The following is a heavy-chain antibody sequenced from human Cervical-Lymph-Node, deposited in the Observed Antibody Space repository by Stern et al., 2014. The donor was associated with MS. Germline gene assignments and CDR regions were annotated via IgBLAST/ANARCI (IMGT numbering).Heavy chain of an antibody. CDR1: GYRFSSHW. J-gene: IGHJ4*02. V-gene: IGHV5-51*01. D-gene: IGHD4-11*01. Sequence: EVQLVQSGAEVKKPGESLKISCKGSGYRFSSHWIGWVRQMPGKGLEWMGIIYPGDFDTRYSPSFQGQVTISADKSISTAYLQWSSLRASDTAMYYCARQDYLLSYFDYWGQGNLVTVSS. CDR2: IYPGDFDT. CDR3: ARQDYLLSYFDY.